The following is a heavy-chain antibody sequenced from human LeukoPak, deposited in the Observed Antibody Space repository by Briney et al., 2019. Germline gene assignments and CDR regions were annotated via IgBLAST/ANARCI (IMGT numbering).Heavy chain of an antibody. J-gene: IGHJ3*02. Sequence: PGGSLRLSCAASGFTFSSYSMNWVRQAPGKGLEWVSSISISSNYIYYADSVKGRFTISRDNAKNSLYLQVNSLRAEDTAVYYCARGSRFGVVGRDAFDIWGQGTVVTVSS. CDR2: ISISSNYI. D-gene: IGHD3-3*01. V-gene: IGHV3-21*01. CDR1: GFTFSSYS. CDR3: ARGSRFGVVGRDAFDI.